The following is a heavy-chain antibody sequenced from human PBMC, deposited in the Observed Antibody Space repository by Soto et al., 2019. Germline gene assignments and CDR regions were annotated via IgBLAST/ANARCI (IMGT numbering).Heavy chain of an antibody. CDR3: ARGRRGLVRVGFDI. Sequence: EMQLVESGGGLVQPGGSLRLSCAASGFTFSTYTMNWVRQAPGKGLEWVSYISSSSSTIDYADSVKGRLTISRDNARTSLYLQMNSLRVEDTAVYYCARGRRGLVRVGFDIWGQGTMVTVSS. D-gene: IGHD3-10*01. J-gene: IGHJ3*02. CDR2: ISSSSSTI. V-gene: IGHV3-48*01. CDR1: GFTFSTYT.